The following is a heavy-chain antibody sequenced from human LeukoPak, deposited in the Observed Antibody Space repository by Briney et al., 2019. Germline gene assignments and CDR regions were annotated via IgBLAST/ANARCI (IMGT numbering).Heavy chain of an antibody. J-gene: IGHJ4*02. CDR1: GYTFTSYG. CDR2: ISAYNGNT. D-gene: IGHD3-16*02. CDR3: ARVRVYDYVWGSYRYFDY. Sequence: ASVKVSCKASGYTFTSYGISWVRQAPGQGLEWMGWISAYNGNTNYAQKLQGRVTMTTDTFTSTAYMELRSLRSDDTAVYYCARVRVYDYVWGSYRYFDYWGQGTLVTVSS. V-gene: IGHV1-18*04.